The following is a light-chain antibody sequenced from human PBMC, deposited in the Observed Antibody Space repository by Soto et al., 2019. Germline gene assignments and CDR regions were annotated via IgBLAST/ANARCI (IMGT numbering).Light chain of an antibody. CDR1: SSDVGGYNY. Sequence: QSVLTQPASVSGSPGQSITISCTGTSSDVGGYNYVSWYQHLPVKAPKLVIFEVSNRPSGISNRFSGSKSDNTASLTISGLQAEDEADYYCSSYRTNSTWVFGGGTKVTVL. CDR2: EVS. J-gene: IGLJ3*02. V-gene: IGLV2-14*01. CDR3: SSYRTNSTWV.